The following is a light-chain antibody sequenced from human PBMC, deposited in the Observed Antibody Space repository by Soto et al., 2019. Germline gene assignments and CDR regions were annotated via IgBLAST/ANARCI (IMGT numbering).Light chain of an antibody. CDR3: QQYGSSPLT. CDR1: QSVRSY. V-gene: IGKV3-20*01. CDR2: DTS. J-gene: IGKJ4*01. Sequence: EIVLTKSPGTLSLSVGERVTLSCRASQSVRSYLAWYQQTPGQAPRLLIYDTSNRATGTPDRFSGSGSGTEFTLTISRLEPEDFTVYYCQQYGSSPLTFGGGTTVEIK.